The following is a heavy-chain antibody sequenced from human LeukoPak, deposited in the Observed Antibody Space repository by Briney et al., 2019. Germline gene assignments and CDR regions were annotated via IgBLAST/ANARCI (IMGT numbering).Heavy chain of an antibody. D-gene: IGHD3-22*01. CDR2: INPSGDST. Sequence: ASVKVSCKASGYTFTSYAMHWVRQSPGHGLEWMGIINPSGDSTSYAQKVQGRVTITADESTSTAYVELRSLRSEDTAVYYCARAKYYYDSSGYYFYYYGMDVWGQGTTVTVSS. CDR1: GYTFTSYA. CDR3: ARAKYYYDSSGYYFYYYGMDV. J-gene: IGHJ6*02. V-gene: IGHV1-46*01.